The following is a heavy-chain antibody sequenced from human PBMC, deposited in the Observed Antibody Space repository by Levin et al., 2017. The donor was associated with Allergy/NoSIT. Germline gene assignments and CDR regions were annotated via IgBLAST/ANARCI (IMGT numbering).Heavy chain of an antibody. CDR2: IGTAGDT. J-gene: IGHJ6*02. D-gene: IGHD6-13*01. V-gene: IGHV3-13*01. CDR3: ARGLMGSSWHPLGYYYYYGMDV. Sequence: GESLKISCAASGFTFSSYDMHWVRQATGKGLEWVSAIGTAGDTYYPGSVKGRFTISRENAKNSLYLQMNSLRAGDTAVYYCARGLMGSSWHPLGYYYYYGMDVWGQGTTVTVSS. CDR1: GFTFSSYD.